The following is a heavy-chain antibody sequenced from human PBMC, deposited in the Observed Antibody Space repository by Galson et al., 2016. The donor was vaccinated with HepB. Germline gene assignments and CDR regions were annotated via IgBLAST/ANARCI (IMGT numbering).Heavy chain of an antibody. CDR2: IIPIFRTT. CDR1: GGTFSSYA. D-gene: IGHD3-10*01. Sequence: SVKVSCKASGGTFSSYAFSWVRQAPGQGLEWMGGIIPIFRTTDYAQKFRGRVTITADTSTSTAYMELRSLRSEGTAMYYCAREGAYYGSGSYYNPGEYWGQGTLVTVSS. J-gene: IGHJ4*02. V-gene: IGHV1-69*06. CDR3: AREGAYYGSGSYYNPGEY.